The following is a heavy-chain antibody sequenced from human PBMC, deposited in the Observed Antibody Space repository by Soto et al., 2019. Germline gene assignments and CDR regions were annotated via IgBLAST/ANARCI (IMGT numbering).Heavy chain of an antibody. CDR2: IYPGDSNT. J-gene: IGHJ4*02. V-gene: IGHV5-51*01. CDR3: ARLVVTAMSSYYFDY. Sequence: GESLKISCKSSGYSFTSYWIGWVRQMPGKGLEWMGIIYPGDSNTRYSPSFQGQVTISADKSINTAYLQWSSLKASDNAMYYCARLVVTAMSSYYFDYWGMGTLVTVYS. D-gene: IGHD2-21*02. CDR1: GYSFTSYW.